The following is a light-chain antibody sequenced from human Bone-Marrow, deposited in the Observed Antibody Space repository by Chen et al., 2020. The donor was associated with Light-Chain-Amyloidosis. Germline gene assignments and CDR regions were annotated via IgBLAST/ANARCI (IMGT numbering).Light chain of an antibody. Sequence: SYELTQPPSVSVSPGQTARITCSGDDLPTKYAYWYQQKPGQAPVLVIHRDTERPSGISERFSDSSSGTRATLTISGVQAEDEADYHCQSADSSGTYEVIFGGGTKLTVL. CDR1: DLPTKY. V-gene: IGLV3-25*03. CDR2: RDT. J-gene: IGLJ2*01. CDR3: QSADSSGTYEVI.